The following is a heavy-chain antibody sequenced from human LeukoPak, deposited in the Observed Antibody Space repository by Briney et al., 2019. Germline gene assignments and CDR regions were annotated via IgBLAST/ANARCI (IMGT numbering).Heavy chain of an antibody. D-gene: IGHD3-9*01. V-gene: IGHV4-38-2*02. Sequence: SETLSLTCTVSGYSISSGYYWGWIRQPPGKGLEWIGSIYHSGSTYYNPSLKSRVTISVDTSKNQFSLKLSSVTAADTAVYYCARDPSYDILTGDAGGWGQGTLVTVSS. CDR1: GYSISSGYY. J-gene: IGHJ4*02. CDR3: ARDPSYDILTGDAGG. CDR2: IYHSGST.